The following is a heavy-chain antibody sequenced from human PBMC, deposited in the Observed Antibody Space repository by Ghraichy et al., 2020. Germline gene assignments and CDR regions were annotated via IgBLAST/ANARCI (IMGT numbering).Heavy chain of an antibody. Sequence: GGSPRLSCAAFGFTFSGYGMHWVRQAPGKGLEWVAIIWYDGSNKYYAESVKGRFTISRDNSKDTLYLQMNSLTAEDTAVYYCARTTVTTIGGHYYGMDVWGQGTTVTVSS. D-gene: IGHD4-17*01. J-gene: IGHJ6*02. CDR3: ARTTVTTIGGHYYGMDV. CDR2: IWYDGSNK. V-gene: IGHV3-33*01. CDR1: GFTFSGYG.